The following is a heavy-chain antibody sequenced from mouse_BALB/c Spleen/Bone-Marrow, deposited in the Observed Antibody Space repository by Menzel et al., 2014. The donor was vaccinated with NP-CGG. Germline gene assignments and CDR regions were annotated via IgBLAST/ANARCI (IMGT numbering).Heavy chain of an antibody. J-gene: IGHJ3*01. Sequence: VQLQQSGPELEKPGASVKISCKASGYSFTGYNMNWVKQSDGRSLEWIGNIDPYYGGTSYNQKFRGKATLTVDKSSSTAYMQLTSLTSEDSAVDYCARNHFGSNSHGYWGQGTLVTVSA. CDR3: ARNHFGSNSHGY. D-gene: IGHD1-1*01. V-gene: IGHV1S135*01. CDR2: IDPYYGGT. CDR1: GYSFTGYN.